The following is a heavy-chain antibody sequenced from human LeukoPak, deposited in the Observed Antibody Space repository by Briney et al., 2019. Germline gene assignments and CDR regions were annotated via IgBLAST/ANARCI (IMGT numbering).Heavy chain of an antibody. D-gene: IGHD6-19*01. J-gene: IGHJ6*03. Sequence: SETLSLTCIVSGASVGSSYWSWIRQPPGQALEFIGYIYYGGRTQYNPSLKSRVTMTMDTSKNQFSLRLNSVSAADTAVYYCAREVTVAGTFYFYMDVWGKGTTVTVSS. CDR3: AREVTVAGTFYFYMDV. CDR2: IYYGGRT. CDR1: GASVGSSY. V-gene: IGHV4-59*02.